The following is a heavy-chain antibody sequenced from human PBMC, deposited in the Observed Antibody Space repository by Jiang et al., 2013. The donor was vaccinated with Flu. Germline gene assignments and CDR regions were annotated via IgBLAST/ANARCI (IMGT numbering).Heavy chain of an antibody. D-gene: IGHD4-17*01. CDR2: VSGSGGST. CDR3: AKGRSTVTTLGFPDYFDY. V-gene: IGHV3-23*01. Sequence: SVVSGSGGSTDYADSVKGRLTISRDNSKNTLYLQINSLRAEDTAVYYCAKGRSTVTTLGFPDYFDYWGQGTLVTVSS. J-gene: IGHJ4*02.